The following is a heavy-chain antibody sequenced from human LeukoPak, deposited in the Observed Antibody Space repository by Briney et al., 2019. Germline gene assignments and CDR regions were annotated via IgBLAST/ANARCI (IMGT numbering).Heavy chain of an antibody. CDR3: ARDDLMVRGVRIYYYGMDV. V-gene: IGHV3-48*03. D-gene: IGHD3-10*01. Sequence: PGGSLRLSCAASGFTFSSYEMNWVRQAPGKGLEGVSYISSSGSTIYYADSVKGRFTISRDNAKNSLYLQMNSLRAEDTAVYYCARDDLMVRGVRIYYYGMDVWGKGTTVTVSS. CDR1: GFTFSSYE. CDR2: ISSSGSTI. J-gene: IGHJ6*04.